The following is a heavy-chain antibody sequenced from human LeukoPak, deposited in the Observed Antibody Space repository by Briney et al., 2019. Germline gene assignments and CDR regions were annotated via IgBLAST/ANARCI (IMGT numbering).Heavy chain of an antibody. Sequence: PGGSLRLSCAASGFTFSSYAMSWVRQAPGKGLEWVSVIYSGGSTYYAKSVKGRFTISRDNSKNTLYLQMNSLRAEDTAVYYCASTQRGDYFDYWGQGTLVTVSS. V-gene: IGHV3-66*01. CDR1: GFTFSSYA. J-gene: IGHJ4*02. CDR3: ASTQRGDYFDY. D-gene: IGHD2-15*01. CDR2: IYSGGST.